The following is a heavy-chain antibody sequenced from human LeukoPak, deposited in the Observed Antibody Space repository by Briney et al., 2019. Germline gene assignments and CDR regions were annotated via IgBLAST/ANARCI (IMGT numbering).Heavy chain of an antibody. D-gene: IGHD3-10*01. CDR3: ARDHGRGSTDYFDY. J-gene: IGHJ4*02. CDR1: GFTFSSYH. Sequence: KSGGSLRHSCEVSGFTFSSYHMNWVRQAPGKGLEWVSSIGSSGSYIYYADSLTGRFTISRDNAKNSLYLQMNSLGVDDTAVYYCARDHGRGSTDYFDYWGQGTLVTVSS. CDR2: IGSSGSYI. V-gene: IGHV3-21*01.